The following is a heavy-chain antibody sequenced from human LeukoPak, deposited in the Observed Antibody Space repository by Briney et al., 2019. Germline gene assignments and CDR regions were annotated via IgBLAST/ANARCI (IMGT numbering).Heavy chain of an antibody. Sequence: GASVRVSCKASGYTLTSYYMDRVRQATGQGLEWMGMNNPSGGSTSYAQKFQGRVTMTRDTSTSTVYMELSSLRSEDTAVYYCARDADDFWSGYSFDYWGQGTLVTVSS. CDR3: ARDADDFWSGYSFDY. CDR2: NNPSGGST. J-gene: IGHJ4*02. V-gene: IGHV1-46*01. CDR1: GYTLTSYY. D-gene: IGHD3-3*01.